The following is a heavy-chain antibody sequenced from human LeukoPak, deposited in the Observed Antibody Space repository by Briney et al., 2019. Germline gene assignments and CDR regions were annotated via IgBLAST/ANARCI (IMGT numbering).Heavy chain of an antibody. CDR1: GYTFTYYG. Sequence: ASVKVSCKASGYTFTYYGISWVRQAPGQGLEWMGWISAYNGYTNYAQNLQGRVTMTTDTSTSTAYMELRSLRSDDTAVYYCARGGAMVRGVIFRAFDIWGQGTMVTVSS. CDR3: ARGGAMVRGVIFRAFDI. D-gene: IGHD3-10*01. CDR2: ISAYNGYT. J-gene: IGHJ3*02. V-gene: IGHV1-18*01.